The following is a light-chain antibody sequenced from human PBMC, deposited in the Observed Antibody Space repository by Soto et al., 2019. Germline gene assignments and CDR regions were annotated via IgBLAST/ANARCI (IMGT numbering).Light chain of an antibody. Sequence: QSALTQPPSASGSPGQSVTISCTGTSSDVGGYNYVSWYQQHPGKAPKLMIYEVSERPSGVPDRFSGSKSGNTASLTVSGLQAEDEADYYCISYSGSKVVFGGGTKLTVL. CDR1: SSDVGGYNY. CDR2: EVS. CDR3: ISYSGSKVV. V-gene: IGLV2-8*01. J-gene: IGLJ3*02.